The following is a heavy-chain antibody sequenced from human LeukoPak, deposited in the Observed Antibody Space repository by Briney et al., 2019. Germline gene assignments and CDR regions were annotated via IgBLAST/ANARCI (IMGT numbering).Heavy chain of an antibody. V-gene: IGHV4-38-2*02. CDR2: IYHSGST. CDR3: ARADYSSTWSHDYYYMDV. D-gene: IGHD6-13*01. Sequence: SETLSLTCTVSGGSISSYYWSWIRQPPGKGLEWIGSIYHSGSTYYNPSLKSRVTISVDTSKNQFSLKLSPVTAADTAVYYCARADYSSTWSHDYYYMDVWGKGTTVTVSS. J-gene: IGHJ6*03. CDR1: GGSISSYY.